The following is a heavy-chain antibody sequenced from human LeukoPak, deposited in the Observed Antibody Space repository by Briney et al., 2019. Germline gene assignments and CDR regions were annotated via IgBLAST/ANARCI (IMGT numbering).Heavy chain of an antibody. Sequence: GESLKISCKGSGYSFTSCWIGWVRPMPGKGLEWMGIIYPGDSDTRYSPSFQGQVTISADKSISTAYLQWSSLKASDTAMYYCARLGIAVAGTGPYYFDYWGQGTLVTVSS. CDR2: IYPGDSDT. CDR1: GYSFTSCW. V-gene: IGHV5-51*01. CDR3: ARLGIAVAGTGPYYFDY. J-gene: IGHJ4*02. D-gene: IGHD6-19*01.